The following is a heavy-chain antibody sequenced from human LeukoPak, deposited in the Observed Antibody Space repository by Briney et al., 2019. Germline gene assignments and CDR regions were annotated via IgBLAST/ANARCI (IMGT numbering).Heavy chain of an antibody. CDR2: IYYSGST. Sequence: SETLSLTCTVSGGSISSSSYYWGWIRQPPGKGLEWIGSIYYSGSTYYNPSLKSRVTITVDTSKNQFSLKLSSVTAADTAVYYCARLRAMAIYYMDVWGKGTTVTVSS. CDR3: ARLRAMAIYYMDV. J-gene: IGHJ6*03. V-gene: IGHV4-39*01. D-gene: IGHD5-18*01. CDR1: GGSISSSSYY.